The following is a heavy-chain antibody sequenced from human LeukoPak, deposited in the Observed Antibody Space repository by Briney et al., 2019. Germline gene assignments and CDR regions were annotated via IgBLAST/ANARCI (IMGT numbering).Heavy chain of an antibody. CDR3: AREKEDGLDY. J-gene: IGHJ4*02. V-gene: IGHV4-31*03. Sequence: SQTLSLTCTVSGGSISSGGYYWSWIRQHPGKGLEWIGYIYYSGSTYYNPSLKSRVTISVDTSKNQFSLKLSSVTAADTAVYYCAREKEDGLDYWGQGTLVTVSS. CDR1: GGSISSGGYY. CDR2: IYYSGST.